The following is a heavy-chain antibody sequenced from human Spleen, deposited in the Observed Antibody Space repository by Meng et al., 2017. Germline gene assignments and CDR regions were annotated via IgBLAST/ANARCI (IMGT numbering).Heavy chain of an antibody. Sequence: GESLKISCAASGFTFSTYAMHWVRQPPGKGLEWVAVISYDGSNKYYADSVRGRFTISRDNSKNTLYLQMNSLRPEDAALYYCTRAESAVGDYWGQGTLVTVSS. D-gene: IGHD5-18*01. CDR1: GFTFSTYA. CDR3: TRAESAVGDY. J-gene: IGHJ4*02. V-gene: IGHV3-30*04. CDR2: ISYDGSNK.